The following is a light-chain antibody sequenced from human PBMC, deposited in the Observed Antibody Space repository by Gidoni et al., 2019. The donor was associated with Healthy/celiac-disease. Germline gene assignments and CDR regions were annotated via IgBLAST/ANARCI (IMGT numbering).Light chain of an antibody. V-gene: IGKV1-5*03. CDR2: KAS. CDR3: QQYNSYSR. Sequence: DIQMTQSPSTLSASVGDRVTITCRASQSISSWLAWYQQKPGKAPKLLIYKASSLESGVPSRFSGSVSVTEFTLTISSLQPDDFATYYCQQYNSYSRFGQGTKLEIK. J-gene: IGKJ2*03. CDR1: QSISSW.